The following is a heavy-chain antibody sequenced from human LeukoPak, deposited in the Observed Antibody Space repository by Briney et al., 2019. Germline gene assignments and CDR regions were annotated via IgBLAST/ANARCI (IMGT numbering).Heavy chain of an antibody. CDR3: AGYSSFDC. V-gene: IGHV3-53*05. D-gene: IGHD3-22*01. CDR2: IYSGGGT. CDR1: GLIVSTNY. J-gene: IGHJ4*02. Sequence: GGSLRLSCAVSGLIVSTNYMSWVRQAPGKGLEWVSVIYSGGGTYYADSVRGRFTISRDNSESTLYLQMNSLRAEDTAVYYCAGYSSFDCWGQGTLVTVSS.